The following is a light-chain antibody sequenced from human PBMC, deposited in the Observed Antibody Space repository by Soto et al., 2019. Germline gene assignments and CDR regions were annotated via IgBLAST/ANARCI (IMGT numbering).Light chain of an antibody. Sequence: AIQLTQSPSSLSASVGDRVTITCRASQVIGSALAWYQQKPGKPPNLLIYDASRLESGVPSRFSGSGSGTDFTRTISSLQPEDFTTYYCQQFNDYPFTFGPGTRVDIK. CDR2: DAS. CDR1: QVIGSA. V-gene: IGKV1D-13*01. J-gene: IGKJ3*01. CDR3: QQFNDYPFT.